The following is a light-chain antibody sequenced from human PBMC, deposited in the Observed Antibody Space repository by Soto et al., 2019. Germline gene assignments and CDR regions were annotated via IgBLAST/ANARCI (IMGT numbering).Light chain of an antibody. CDR3: AAWDDSLSAVV. V-gene: IGLV1-47*01. CDR1: SSNIGSNY. Sequence: QSVLTQPPSASGTPGQWVTISCSGSSSNIGSNYVYWYQQFPGSAPKLLIYRNDQRPSGVPDRFSGSKSGTSASLAISGPRSEDEADYYCAAWDDSLSAVVFGGGTKVTVL. J-gene: IGLJ2*01. CDR2: RND.